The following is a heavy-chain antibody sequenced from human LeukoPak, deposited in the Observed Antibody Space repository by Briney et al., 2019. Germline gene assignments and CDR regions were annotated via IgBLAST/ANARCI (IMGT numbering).Heavy chain of an antibody. CDR3: ARDGGLYGSSWFDY. V-gene: IGHV3-33*08. CDR2: IWYDGSNK. Sequence: GGSLRLSCAASGFTFSNAWMSWVRQAPGKGLEWVAVIWYDGSNKYYADSVKGRFTISRDNSKNTLYLQMNSLRAEDTAVYYCARDGGLYGSSWFDYWGQGTLVTVSS. D-gene: IGHD6-13*01. J-gene: IGHJ4*02. CDR1: GFTFSNAW.